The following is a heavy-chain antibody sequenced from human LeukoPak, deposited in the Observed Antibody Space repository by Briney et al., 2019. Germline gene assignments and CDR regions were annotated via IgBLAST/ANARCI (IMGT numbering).Heavy chain of an antibody. D-gene: IGHD3-9*01. CDR1: GFTFSNYV. J-gene: IGHJ4*02. V-gene: IGHV3-23*01. CDR2: ISGDAGDT. CDR3: AKTTHYDIFTGLDY. Sequence: GGSLRLSCAASGFTFSNYVMSWVRQAPGKGPEWVSGISGDAGDTYYADSVRGRFTISRDNTRNTLSLQMNSLRPEDTAKYYCAKTTHYDIFTGLDYWGQGSLVTVSS.